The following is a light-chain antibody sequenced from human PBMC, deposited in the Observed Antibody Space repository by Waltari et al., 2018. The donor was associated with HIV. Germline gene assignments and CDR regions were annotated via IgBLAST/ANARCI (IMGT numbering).Light chain of an antibody. J-gene: IGLJ3*02. CDR3: ASFTGDNTVM. V-gene: IGLV2-14*03. CDR2: DVD. CDR1: DTDFSLYKF. Sequence: AVTQPASVSGLPGQSTTISCTGDDTDFSLYKFVSWYQQPSGKPPRLILYDVDRRASGVSDRFSGSMSGNTASLTISGLRAEDEGHYYCASFTGDNTVMFGGGTEVTVL.